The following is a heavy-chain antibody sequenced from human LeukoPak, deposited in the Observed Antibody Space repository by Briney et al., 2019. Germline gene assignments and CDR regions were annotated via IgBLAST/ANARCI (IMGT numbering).Heavy chain of an antibody. D-gene: IGHD2-2*01. V-gene: IGHV1-3*01. CDR3: ARGVRWRGVCCSSTSCYGGMGNWFDP. CDR1: GYTFTSYA. CDR2: INAGNGKT. Sequence: ASVKVSCKASGYTFTSYAIHWVRQAPGQRREWMGWINAGNGKTQYSHKFQGRVTITRDTSASTAYMELSSLRSEDTAVYYCARGVRWRGVCCSSTSCYGGMGNWFDPWGQGTLVTVSS. J-gene: IGHJ5*02.